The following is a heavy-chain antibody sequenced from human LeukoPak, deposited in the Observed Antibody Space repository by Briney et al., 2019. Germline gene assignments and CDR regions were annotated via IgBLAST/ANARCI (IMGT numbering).Heavy chain of an antibody. CDR2: ISSSGSTI. CDR1: GFTFSSSA. D-gene: IGHD2-15*01. CDR3: ARYKSGGNFRPMYYFDY. J-gene: IGHJ4*02. V-gene: IGHV3-48*04. Sequence: GSLRLSCAASGFTFSSSAMSWVRQAPGKGLEWVSYISSSGSTIYYADSVKGRFTISRDNAKNSLYLQMNSLRAEDTAVYYCARYKSGGNFRPMYYFDYWGQGTLVTVSS.